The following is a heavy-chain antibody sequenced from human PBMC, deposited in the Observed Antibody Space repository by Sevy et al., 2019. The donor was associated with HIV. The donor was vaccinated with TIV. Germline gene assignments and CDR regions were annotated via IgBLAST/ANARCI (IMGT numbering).Heavy chain of an antibody. Sequence: GGSLRLSCAASGFTFSNYYMNWIRQAPGKGLEWVSYISGTGNTKYYTDSVKGRFTISRDNAKNSLFLQMDSLRVEDTAVYYCARGPTYYDFWSGYYTGWFDPWGQGTLVTVSS. CDR3: ARGPTYYDFWSGYYTGWFDP. D-gene: IGHD3-3*01. J-gene: IGHJ5*02. V-gene: IGHV3-11*01. CDR1: GFTFSNYY. CDR2: ISGTGNTK.